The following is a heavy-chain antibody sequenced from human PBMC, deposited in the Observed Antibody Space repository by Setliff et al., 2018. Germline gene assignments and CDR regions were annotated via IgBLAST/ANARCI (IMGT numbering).Heavy chain of an antibody. D-gene: IGHD6-6*01. V-gene: IGHV3-30*02. CDR1: RITFSSYG. CDR2: ILYDGSNK. J-gene: IGHJ4*02. Sequence: GGSLRLSCAASRITFSSYGMHWVRQAPGKGLEWVAFILYDGSNKYYADSVKGRFTISRDDSKTTLYLQMNSLRVEDTALYYCAKSSGSSSSTNLEYLGPGTLVTVSS. CDR3: AKSSGSSSSTNLEY.